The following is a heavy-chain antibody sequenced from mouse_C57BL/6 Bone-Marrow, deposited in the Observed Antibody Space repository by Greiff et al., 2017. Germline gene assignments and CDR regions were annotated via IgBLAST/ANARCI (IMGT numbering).Heavy chain of an antibody. V-gene: IGHV1-64*01. CDR3: AGSSSSVYWYFDV. J-gene: IGHJ1*03. D-gene: IGHD1-1*01. CDR1: GFTFTSYW. CDR2: IHPNSGST. Sequence: QVQLLQPGAELVKPGASVKLSCKASGFTFTSYWMHWVQQRPGQGLEWIGMIHPNSGSTNYNETFKSKVTLTVDKSSSTAYMQLSSLTSEDSAVYYCAGSSSSVYWYFDVWGTGTTVTVSS.